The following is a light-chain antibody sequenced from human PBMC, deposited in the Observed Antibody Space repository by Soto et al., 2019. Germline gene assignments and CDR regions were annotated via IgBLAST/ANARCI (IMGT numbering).Light chain of an antibody. CDR2: EVN. Sequence: QSALTQPPSASGSPGQSVAISCTGTSSDVGGCNYVSWYQQHPGKAPKLMIYEVNKRPSGVPDRFSGSKSGNTASLTVSGLQAEDEADYYCSSYAGSSNVFXTGTKATVL. J-gene: IGLJ1*01. CDR3: SSYAGSSNV. V-gene: IGLV2-8*01. CDR1: SSDVGGCNY.